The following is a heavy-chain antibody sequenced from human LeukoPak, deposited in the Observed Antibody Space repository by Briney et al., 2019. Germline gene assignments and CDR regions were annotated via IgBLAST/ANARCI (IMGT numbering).Heavy chain of an antibody. Sequence: PGGSLRLSCAASGFPFSTYDMHWVRQAPDKGLQWVAVISSDGYRTDYPDSVRGRSTISRDNFKNTVDLQMISVTAEDTAMYFCAKGLGTGSVLARPLHYWGQGTLVTVSS. V-gene: IGHV3-30*18. D-gene: IGHD3-10*01. J-gene: IGHJ4*02. CDR3: AKGLGTGSVLARPLHY. CDR2: ISSDGYRT. CDR1: GFPFSTYD.